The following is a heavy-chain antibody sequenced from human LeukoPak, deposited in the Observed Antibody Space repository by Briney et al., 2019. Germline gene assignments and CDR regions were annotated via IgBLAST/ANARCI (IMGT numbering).Heavy chain of an antibody. D-gene: IGHD2-21*01. CDR2: IQNDASTE. CDR3: ARELSQIVWGGLDY. J-gene: IGHJ4*02. V-gene: IGHV3-33*05. CDR1: GFIFGHYG. Sequence: GGSLRLSCAASGFIFGHYGMHWVRQAPGKGLEWVAVIQNDASTENFADSVKGRFTISRDNSKNTVFLQMNSLRVEDTAVYYCARELSQIVWGGLDYGGQGTLVSVSS.